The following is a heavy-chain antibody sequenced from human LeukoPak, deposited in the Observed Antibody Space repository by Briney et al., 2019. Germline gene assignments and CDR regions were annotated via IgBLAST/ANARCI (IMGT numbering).Heavy chain of an antibody. V-gene: IGHV5-51*01. CDR3: ARSKAYYYYYMDV. CDR2: IYPGDSDT. Sequence: GASLKISFKGSGYRFTSYWIGWVRQMPGKGLEWMGIIYPGDSDTRYSPSFQGQVTISADKSISHAYLQWSSLKASDTAMYYCARSKAYYYYYMDVWGKGTTVTVSS. J-gene: IGHJ6*03. CDR1: GYRFTSYW.